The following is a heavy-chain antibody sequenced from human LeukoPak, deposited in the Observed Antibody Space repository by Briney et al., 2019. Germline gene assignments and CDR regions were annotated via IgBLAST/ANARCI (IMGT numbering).Heavy chain of an antibody. Sequence: GGSLRLSCAASGFTFSDYYMSWIRQAPGKGLEWVSYISSSGSTIYYADSVKGRFTISRDNAKNSLYLQMNSLRAEDTAVYYCARDIEAARYFDWLSGYYYGMDVWGQGTTVTVSS. CDR3: ARDIEAARYFDWLSGYYYGMDV. D-gene: IGHD3-9*01. CDR2: ISSSGSTI. CDR1: GFTFSDYY. J-gene: IGHJ6*02. V-gene: IGHV3-11*01.